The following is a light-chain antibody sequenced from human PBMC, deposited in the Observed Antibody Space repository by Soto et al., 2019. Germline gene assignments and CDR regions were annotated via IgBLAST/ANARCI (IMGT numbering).Light chain of an antibody. V-gene: IGKV3-20*01. CDR2: GAS. CDR1: QSVRSNE. Sequence: EIVLTQSPGTLSLSPGGRATLSCRDSQSVRSNELAWYQQKPGQAPRLLIYGASSRATAIPDRVSGSGSGTDFTLTISRLEPDDFAVYYCQQYGSSPLTFGGGTKVEFK. CDR3: QQYGSSPLT. J-gene: IGKJ4*01.